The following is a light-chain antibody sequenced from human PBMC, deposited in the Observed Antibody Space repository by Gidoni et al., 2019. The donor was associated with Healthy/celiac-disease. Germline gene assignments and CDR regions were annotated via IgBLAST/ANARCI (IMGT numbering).Light chain of an antibody. V-gene: IGKV1-39*01. CDR1: QSSSRY. CDR3: QQSYSTPVT. Sequence: IQMTQSPSSVSASVGDRGTITCRASQSSSRYLNWYQQEPGKAPKPLIYDASSLQSGVQPRFSGSGSGTDFTLTISSLQPEDFATYYCQQSYSTPVTFGGGTKAEIK. J-gene: IGKJ4*01. CDR2: DAS.